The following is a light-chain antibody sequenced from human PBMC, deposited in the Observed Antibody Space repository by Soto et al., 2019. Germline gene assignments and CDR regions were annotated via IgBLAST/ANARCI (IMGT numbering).Light chain of an antibody. CDR2: GAS. V-gene: IGKV3-15*01. CDR3: QQYNNWPPTWT. J-gene: IGKJ1*01. Sequence: EIVMTQSPDTLSVSPGERATLSCRASQSVSSNLAWYQQKPCQAPRLLIYGASTRATGIPARFSGSGSGTVFTLAISSLQSEDFAVYFCQQYNNWPPTWTFGQGTKVEIK. CDR1: QSVSSN.